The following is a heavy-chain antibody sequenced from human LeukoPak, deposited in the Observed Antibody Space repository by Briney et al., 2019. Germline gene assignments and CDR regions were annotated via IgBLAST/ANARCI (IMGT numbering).Heavy chain of an antibody. Sequence: SETLSLTCVVSGGSVSSGGYSWWWVRQAPGKGLEWIGYVFTTGTTYYNPSLNSRVTISLDMSKNQFSLKLSSVTAADTAVYYCARYYDSSGGHFDYWGQGTLVTVSS. J-gene: IGHJ4*02. D-gene: IGHD3-22*01. CDR3: ARYYDSSGGHFDY. CDR1: GGSVSSGGYS. V-gene: IGHV4-30-4*07. CDR2: VFTTGTT.